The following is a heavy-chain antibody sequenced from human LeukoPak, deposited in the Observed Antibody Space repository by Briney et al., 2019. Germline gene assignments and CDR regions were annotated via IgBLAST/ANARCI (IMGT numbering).Heavy chain of an antibody. CDR3: ARDGDFDY. CDR2: ISSSSSTI. Sequence: GGSRRLSCAASGFTFDNYIMNWVRQAPGKGLEWVSYISSSSSTIYYADSVKGRFTISRDNAKNSLYLQMNSLRAEDTAVYYCARDGDFDYWGQGTLVTVSS. J-gene: IGHJ4*02. CDR1: GFTFDNYI. V-gene: IGHV3-48*01. D-gene: IGHD7-27*01.